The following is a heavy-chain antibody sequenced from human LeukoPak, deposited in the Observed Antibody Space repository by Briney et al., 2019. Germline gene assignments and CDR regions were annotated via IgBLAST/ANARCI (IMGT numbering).Heavy chain of an antibody. CDR2: INAGNGNT. V-gene: IGHV1-3*01. CDR1: GDTFTSYA. Sequence: AAVKVSCRASGDTFTSYAMHWVRQAPGQRLEWMGWINAGNGNTKYSQKFQGRVTITRDTSASTAYMELSSLRSEDTAVYYCARDSTVLRYFDWLLSVRTSFDYWGQGTLVTVSS. J-gene: IGHJ4*02. CDR3: ARDSTVLRYFDWLLSVRTSFDY. D-gene: IGHD3-9*01.